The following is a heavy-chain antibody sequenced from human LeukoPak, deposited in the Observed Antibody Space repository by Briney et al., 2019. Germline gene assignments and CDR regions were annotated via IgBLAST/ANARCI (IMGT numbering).Heavy chain of an antibody. V-gene: IGHV1-2*06. CDR2: INPNSGGT. D-gene: IGHD5-18*01. CDR3: AREEYSYAFDY. Sequence: ASVKVSCKASGYTFTGYYMRWVRQAPGQGLEWMGRINPNSGGTNYAQKFQGRVTMTRDTSISTAYMELSRLRSDDTAVYYCAREEYSYAFDYWGQGTLVTVSS. CDR1: GYTFTGYY. J-gene: IGHJ4*02.